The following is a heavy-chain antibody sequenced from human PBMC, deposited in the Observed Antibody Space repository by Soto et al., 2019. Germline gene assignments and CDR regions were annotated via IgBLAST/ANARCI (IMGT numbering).Heavy chain of an antibody. V-gene: IGHV3-33*01. Sequence: QVHLVESGGGVVHPGRSLRLSCAASGFMFSDYGMHWVRQAPGKGLEWVAIIWYDGNYKYYSESAKGRFTISRDNSNNTLSLQMNNLRVEDTAVYFCAREGAVAGSQDFWGQGTLVTVSS. CDR2: IWYDGNYK. CDR1: GFMFSDYG. J-gene: IGHJ4*02. CDR3: AREGAVAGSQDF. D-gene: IGHD6-19*01.